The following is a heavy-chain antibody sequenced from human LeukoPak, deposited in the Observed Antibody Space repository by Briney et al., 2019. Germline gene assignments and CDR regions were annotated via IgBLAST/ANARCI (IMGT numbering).Heavy chain of an antibody. Sequence: GGSLRLSCAASGFTFSSYAMSWVRQAPGKGLEWVSSISSSSSYIYYADSVKGRFTISRDNAKNSLYLQMNSLRAEDTAVYYCATCSGGSCYLGYWGQGTLVTVSS. D-gene: IGHD2-15*01. J-gene: IGHJ4*02. V-gene: IGHV3-21*01. CDR1: GFTFSSYA. CDR3: ATCSGGSCYLGY. CDR2: ISSSSSYI.